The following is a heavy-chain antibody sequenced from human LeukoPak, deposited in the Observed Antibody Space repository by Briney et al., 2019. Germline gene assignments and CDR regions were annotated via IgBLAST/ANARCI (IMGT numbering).Heavy chain of an antibody. Sequence: PSETLSLTCSVSGGSISSSSSYWGWIRQPPGKGLEWIGSIYYSGSSYYNPSLKSRVTIFVDTSKNQFSLKLSSVTAADTAVYYCVRQSGWDLGGDVFDIWGQGTLVTVSS. CDR3: VRQSGWDLGGDVFDI. CDR1: GGSISSSSSY. CDR2: IYYSGSS. V-gene: IGHV4-39*01. D-gene: IGHD1-26*01. J-gene: IGHJ3*02.